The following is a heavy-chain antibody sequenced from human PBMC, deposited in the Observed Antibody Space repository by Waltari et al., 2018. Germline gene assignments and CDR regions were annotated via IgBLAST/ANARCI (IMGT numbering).Heavy chain of an antibody. CDR1: GFTFSSYD. J-gene: IGHJ4*02. V-gene: IGHV3-13*01. CDR2: IGTAGDT. D-gene: IGHD6-19*01. CDR3: ARALAGTNYFDY. Sequence: EVQLVESGGGLVQPGGSLRLSCAASGFTFSSYDMHWVRQATGKGLEWVSAIGTAGDTYCPGSVKGRFTISRENAKNSLYLQMNSLRAGDTAVYYCARALAGTNYFDYWGQGTLVTVSS.